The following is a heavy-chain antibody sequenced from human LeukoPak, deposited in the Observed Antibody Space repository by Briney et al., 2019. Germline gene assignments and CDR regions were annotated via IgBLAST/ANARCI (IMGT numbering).Heavy chain of an antibody. Sequence: PGGSLRLSCAASGFTFSSYEMNWVRQAPGKGLEWVSYISSSGSTIYYADSVKGRFTISRDNSKNTLYLQMNSLRAEDTAVYYCASFHSGSYQEDGAFDIWGQGTMVTVSS. CDR1: GFTFSSYE. CDR3: ASFHSGSYQEDGAFDI. D-gene: IGHD1-26*01. CDR2: ISSSGSTI. V-gene: IGHV3-48*03. J-gene: IGHJ3*02.